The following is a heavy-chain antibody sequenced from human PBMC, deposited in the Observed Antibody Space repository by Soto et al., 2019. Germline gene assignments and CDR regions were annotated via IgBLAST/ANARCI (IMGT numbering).Heavy chain of an antibody. D-gene: IGHD5-12*01. J-gene: IGHJ2*01. V-gene: IGHV1-69*12. CDR3: ARGNHRWLQFLYFDL. Sequence: QVQLVQSGAEVKKPGSSVKVSCKASGGTFSNYPISWVRQAPGQGLEWMGGIIPIFGTVNYAQKFQGRVTITADESTSTAYMELSSLRSEDTAVYYCARGNHRWLQFLYFDLWGRGTLVTVSS. CDR2: IIPIFGTV. CDR1: GGTFSNYP.